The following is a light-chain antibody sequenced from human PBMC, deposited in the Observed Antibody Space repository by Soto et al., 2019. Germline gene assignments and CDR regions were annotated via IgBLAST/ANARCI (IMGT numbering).Light chain of an antibody. V-gene: IGKV3-15*01. Sequence: EIVMTQSPATLFVSPGERATLSCRASKSVSSSLAWYQQKPGQAPRLLIYAASTRATGFPARFSGSGSGTEFTLTISSLQSEDFAVYYCQQYEAVVTFGQGTKVDIK. CDR1: KSVSSS. CDR2: AAS. J-gene: IGKJ1*01. CDR3: QQYEAVVT.